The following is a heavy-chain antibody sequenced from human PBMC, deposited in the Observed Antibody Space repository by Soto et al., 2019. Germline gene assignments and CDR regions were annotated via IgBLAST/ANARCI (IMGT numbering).Heavy chain of an antibody. CDR2: ISYDGSNK. V-gene: IGHV3-30*18. D-gene: IGHD2-15*01. CDR1: GFTFSSYG. Sequence: QVQLVESGGGVVQPGRSLRLSCAASGFTFSSYGMHWVRQAPGKGLEWVAVISYDGSNKYYADSVKGRFTISRDNSKNTLYLQINSLRAEDTAVYYCAKDRGGAYCSGGSCYSFDYWGQGTLVTVSS. CDR3: AKDRGGAYCSGGSCYSFDY. J-gene: IGHJ4*02.